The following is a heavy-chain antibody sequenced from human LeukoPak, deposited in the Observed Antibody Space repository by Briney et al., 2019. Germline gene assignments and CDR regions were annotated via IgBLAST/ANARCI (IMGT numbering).Heavy chain of an antibody. CDR3: AIRYSSGWGY. V-gene: IGHV4-34*01. CDR2: INHSGST. CDR1: GGSFSGYY. J-gene: IGHJ4*02. Sequence: SETLSLTCAVYGGSFSGYYCSWIRQPPGKGLEWIGEINHSGSTNYNPSLKSRVTISVDTSKNQFSLKLSSVTAADTAVYYCAIRYSSGWGYWGQGTLVTVSS. D-gene: IGHD6-25*01.